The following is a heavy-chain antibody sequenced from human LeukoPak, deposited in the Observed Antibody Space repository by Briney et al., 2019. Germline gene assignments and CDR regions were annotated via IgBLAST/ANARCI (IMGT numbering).Heavy chain of an antibody. CDR3: ARGYDSSGGEHYYYYYNMDV. D-gene: IGHD3-22*01. J-gene: IGHJ6*02. Sequence: PSQTLSLTCTVSGGSISSGGYYWSWIRQHPGKGLEWIAYMYYSGNTYYNPSLKSRVTISVDTSKNQFSLKLSSVTAADTAVYYCARGYDSSGGEHYYYYYNMDVWGQGTTVTVSS. CDR1: GGSISSGGYY. CDR2: MYYSGNT. V-gene: IGHV4-31*03.